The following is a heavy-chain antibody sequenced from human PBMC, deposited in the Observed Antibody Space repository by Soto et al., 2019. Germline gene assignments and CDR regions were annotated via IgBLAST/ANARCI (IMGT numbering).Heavy chain of an antibody. V-gene: IGHV3-23*01. CDR1: GFTFSSYA. CDR2: ISGSGGST. Sequence: QPGGSLRLSCAASGFTFSSYAMSWVRQAPGKGLEWVSAISGSGGSTYYADSVKGRFTISRDNSKNTLYLQMNSLRAEDTAVYYCAKDDYDSSGYYHDAFDIWGQGTMVTVSS. CDR3: AKDDYDSSGYYHDAFDI. D-gene: IGHD3-22*01. J-gene: IGHJ3*02.